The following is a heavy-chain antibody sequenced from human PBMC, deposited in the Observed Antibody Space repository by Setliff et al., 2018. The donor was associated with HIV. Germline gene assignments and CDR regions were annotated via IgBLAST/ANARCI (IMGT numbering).Heavy chain of an antibody. CDR2: ICDSGIT. D-gene: IGHD1-1*01. Sequence: SETLSLTCTVSGGSISSYCWSWIRQPPGKGLEWIGYICDSGITKYSPSLKSRVTISVDRSKNQFSLRLNSVSAADTAIYYCTRESDGAGSSIPEVRLFDPWGQGMLVTVSS. CDR3: TRESDGAGSSIPEVRLFDP. V-gene: IGHV4-59*12. J-gene: IGHJ5*02. CDR1: GGSISSYC.